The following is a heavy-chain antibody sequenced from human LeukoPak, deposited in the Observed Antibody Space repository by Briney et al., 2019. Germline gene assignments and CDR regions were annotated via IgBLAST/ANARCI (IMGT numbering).Heavy chain of an antibody. CDR3: ARASGINMIVVLNHDAFDI. Sequence: PSETLSLTCTVSGGSFISSSYYWGWVRQPPGKGLEWVGSIYYSGSTSYNPSLKSRVTISVDTSKSQFSRKLSSVTAADTAVYYWARASGINMIVVLNHDAFDIWGHGTMVTVSS. V-gene: IGHV4-39*07. J-gene: IGHJ3*02. CDR1: GGSFISSSYY. CDR2: IYYSGST. D-gene: IGHD3-22*01.